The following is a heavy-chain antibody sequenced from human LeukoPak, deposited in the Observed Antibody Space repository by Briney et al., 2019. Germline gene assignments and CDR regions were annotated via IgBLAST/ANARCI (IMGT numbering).Heavy chain of an antibody. D-gene: IGHD2-2*02. J-gene: IGHJ5*02. V-gene: IGHV1-69*13. Sequence: SVKVSCKASGGTFSSYAISWVRQAPGQGLEWMGGIIPIFGTANYAQKFQGRVTITADESTSTAYMELSSLRSEDTAVYYCARGEIVVVPAAIRYNWFDPWGQGTLVTVSS. CDR1: GGTFSSYA. CDR2: IIPIFGTA. CDR3: ARGEIVVVPAAIRYNWFDP.